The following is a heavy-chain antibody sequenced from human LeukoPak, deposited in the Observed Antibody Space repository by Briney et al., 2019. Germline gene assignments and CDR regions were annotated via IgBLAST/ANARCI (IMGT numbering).Heavy chain of an antibody. CDR1: GFTFTTYW. J-gene: IGHJ6*02. CDR3: ARDAVDTANAV. D-gene: IGHD5-18*01. V-gene: IGHV3-74*01. Sequence: GGSLRLSCAASGFTFTTYWTHWVRQAPGKGLVWVSHINSDGSITSYADSVKGRFTISRDNAKNTLYLQMNSLRAEDTAVYYCARDAVDTANAVWGQGTTVTVSS. CDR2: INSDGSIT.